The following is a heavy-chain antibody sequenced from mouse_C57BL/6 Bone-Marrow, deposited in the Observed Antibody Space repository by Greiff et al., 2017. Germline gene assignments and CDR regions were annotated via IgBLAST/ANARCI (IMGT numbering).Heavy chain of an antibody. J-gene: IGHJ2*01. D-gene: IGHD1-1*01. CDR1: GFTFSDYY. V-gene: IGHV5-12*01. CDR3: ARQGTTHYFDY. CDR2: IGNGGGST. Sequence: EVKLVESGAGLVQPGGSLKLSCAASGFTFSDYYMYWFRQPPETGLGWLAYIGNGGGSTYYPDPLKGGSTIPRDNAKNTLYMQMSRLKSEDTAMYYCARQGTTHYFDYWGQGTTLTVSS.